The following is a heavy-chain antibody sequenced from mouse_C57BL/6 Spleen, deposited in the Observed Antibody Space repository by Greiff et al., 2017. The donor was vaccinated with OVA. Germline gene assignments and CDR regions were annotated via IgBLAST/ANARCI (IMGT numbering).Heavy chain of an antibody. Sequence: QVQLQQPGPELVKPGASVKISCKASGYAFSSSWMNWVKQRPGKGLEWIGRIYPGDGDTNYNGKFKGKATLTADKSSSTAYMQLSSLTSEDSAVYFCARGGYDYAWFAYWGQGTLVTVSA. V-gene: IGHV1-82*01. D-gene: IGHD2-4*01. J-gene: IGHJ3*01. CDR3: ARGGYDYAWFAY. CDR1: GYAFSSSW. CDR2: IYPGDGDT.